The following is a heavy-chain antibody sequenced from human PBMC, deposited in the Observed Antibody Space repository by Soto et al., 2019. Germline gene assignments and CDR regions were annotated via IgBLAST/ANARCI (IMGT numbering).Heavy chain of an antibody. J-gene: IGHJ3*02. CDR1: GGSISSSSYY. CDR3: ARLGVIGYCSGGSCYSDAFDI. CDR2: IYYSGST. Sequence: QLQLQESGPGLVKPSETLSLTCTVSGGSISSSSYYWGWIRQPPGKGLEWIGRIYYSGSTYYNPSLKNRVTISVDTSKNQLSMKLSYVTAADTAVYYSARLGVIGYCSGGSCYSDAFDIWGQGTMVTVSS. D-gene: IGHD2-15*01. V-gene: IGHV4-39*01.